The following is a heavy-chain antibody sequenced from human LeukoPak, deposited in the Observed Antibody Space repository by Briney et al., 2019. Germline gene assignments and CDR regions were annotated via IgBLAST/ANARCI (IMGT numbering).Heavy chain of an antibody. CDR1: GFTFSGYS. V-gene: IGHV3-48*04. CDR3: ARAYSSSWYATRGAFDI. J-gene: IGHJ3*02. CDR2: ISDSSSAM. D-gene: IGHD6-13*01. Sequence: GGSLRLSCAASGFTFSGYSMNWVRQAPGKGLEWVSYISDSSSAMYYADSVKGRFTISRDNAKNSLYLQMNSLRAEDTAVYYCARAYSSSWYATRGAFDIWGQGTMVTVSS.